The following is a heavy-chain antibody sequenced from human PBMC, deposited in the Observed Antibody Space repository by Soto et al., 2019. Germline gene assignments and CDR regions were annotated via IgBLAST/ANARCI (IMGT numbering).Heavy chain of an antibody. D-gene: IGHD1-26*01. CDR2: ISSGGTYI. CDR3: TRDEGGSYDSWFHP. V-gene: IGHV3-21*01. Sequence: PGGSLRLSCSFTFSMYSMNWVRQAPGKGLEWVASISSGGTYIKYADSVQGRFTISRDNAKNSVSLQMNSLRVEDTAVYFCTRDEGGSYDSWFHPWGQGTLVTVSS. J-gene: IGHJ5*02. CDR1: FTFSMYS.